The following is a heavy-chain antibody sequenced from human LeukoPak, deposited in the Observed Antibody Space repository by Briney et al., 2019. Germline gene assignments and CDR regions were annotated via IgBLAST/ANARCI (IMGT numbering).Heavy chain of an antibody. J-gene: IGHJ3*02. CDR1: GGSISSYY. Sequence: PSETLSLTCTVSGGSISSYYWSWIRQPPGKGLEWIGYIYTSGSTNYNPSPKSRVTISVDTSKNQFSLKLSSETAADTAVYYCARIRRGGDWGDAFDIWGQGTMVTVSS. CDR2: IYTSGST. CDR3: ARIRRGGDWGDAFDI. V-gene: IGHV4-4*09. D-gene: IGHD2-21*02.